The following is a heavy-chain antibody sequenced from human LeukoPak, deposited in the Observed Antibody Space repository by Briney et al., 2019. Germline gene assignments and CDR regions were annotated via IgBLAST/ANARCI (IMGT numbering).Heavy chain of an antibody. CDR3: ARSYFDSTEHHNYYFYLGFDV. Sequence: PGESLQISCKGSGYRFASYWISWVRQMPGKGPEWMGVIYPSDSDARYSPSFQGQVTISADKSVSTAYLQWSSLEASDTAIYYCARSYFDSTEHHNYYFYLGFDVWGQGTTVTVSS. V-gene: IGHV5-51*01. CDR2: IYPSDSDA. D-gene: IGHD3-22*01. J-gene: IGHJ6*02. CDR1: GYRFASYW.